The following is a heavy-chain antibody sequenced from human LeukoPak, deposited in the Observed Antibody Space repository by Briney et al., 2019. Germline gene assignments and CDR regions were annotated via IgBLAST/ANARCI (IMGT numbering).Heavy chain of an antibody. J-gene: IGHJ4*02. CDR2: IYCSGST. CDR1: GGSISSSSYY. Sequence: ASETLSLTCTVSGGSISSSSYYWGWIRQPPGKGLEWIGSIYCSGSTYYNPSLKSRVTISVDTSKNQFSLKLSSVTAADTAVYYCARHKFDGYYYGSGSYEIDYWGQGTLVTVSS. CDR3: ARHKFDGYYYGSGSYEIDY. V-gene: IGHV4-39*01. D-gene: IGHD3-10*01.